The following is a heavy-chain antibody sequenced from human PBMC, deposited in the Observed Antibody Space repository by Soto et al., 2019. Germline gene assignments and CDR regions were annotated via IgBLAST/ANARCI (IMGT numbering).Heavy chain of an antibody. CDR3: ARVEEPSVTGGGRYQSGNFDL. V-gene: IGHV3-7*03. CDR1: GFSFSRYW. CDR2: IKEDGREK. Sequence: EEQLVESGGGLVQPGKSLRLSCVGSGFSFSRYWMTWVRQAPGKRLEWVAHIKEDGREKYYVDSVRGRFTISRDNANNSLFLQMNSLRAEDTALYFCARVEEPSVTGGGRYQSGNFDLWGQGTRVTVSS. J-gene: IGHJ4*02. D-gene: IGHD2-2*01.